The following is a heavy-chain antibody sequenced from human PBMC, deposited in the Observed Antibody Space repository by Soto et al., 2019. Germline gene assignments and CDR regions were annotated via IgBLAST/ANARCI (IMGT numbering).Heavy chain of an antibody. Sequence: GGSLRLSCAASGFTFSSYARSWFRQAPGKGLEWVSAISGSGGSTYYADAVKGRFTISRDNSKNTLYLQMNSLRAEDTAVYYCAKALYPSRYSGAYFGYWGQGTLVTVSS. CDR1: GFTFSSYA. CDR3: AKALYPSRYSGAYFGY. J-gene: IGHJ4*02. V-gene: IGHV3-23*01. D-gene: IGHD1-26*01. CDR2: ISGSGGST.